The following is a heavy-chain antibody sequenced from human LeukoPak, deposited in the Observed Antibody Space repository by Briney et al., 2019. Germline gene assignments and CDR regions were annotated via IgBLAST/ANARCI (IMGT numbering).Heavy chain of an antibody. D-gene: IGHD3-22*01. CDR2: SYYSGST. CDR1: GGSISTYY. Sequence: KPSETLSLTCTVSGGSISTYYWSGIRQPPGKGLEWIGYSYYSGSTNYNPSLKSRGTISVDTSKNQFSLKLSSVAPADTAVYYCARGRYYDSGGYYLNDAFDIWGQGTMVTVSS. CDR3: ARGRYYDSGGYYLNDAFDI. J-gene: IGHJ3*02. V-gene: IGHV4-59*01.